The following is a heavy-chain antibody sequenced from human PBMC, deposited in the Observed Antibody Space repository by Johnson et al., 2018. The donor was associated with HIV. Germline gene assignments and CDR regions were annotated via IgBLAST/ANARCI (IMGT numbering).Heavy chain of an antibody. CDR2: ISYDGSNT. CDR1: GFTFSNAC. CDR3: AKDGRDDLRAFDI. V-gene: IGHV3-30*04. Sequence: QVQLVESGGGLVQPGGSLRLSCVASGFTFSNACMSWVRQAPGKGREWVAVISYDGSNTYYADSVKGRFTISRDNSKNTLYLQMNGLGPEETAVYYCAKDGRDDLRAFDIWGQGTMVTVSS. D-gene: IGHD5-24*01. J-gene: IGHJ3*02.